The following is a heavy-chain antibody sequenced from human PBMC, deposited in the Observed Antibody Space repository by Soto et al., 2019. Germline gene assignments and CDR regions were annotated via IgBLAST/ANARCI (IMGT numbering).Heavy chain of an antibody. CDR1: GGSISSSSYY. CDR2: IYYSGCT. CDR3: ARPKIESLGPFDY. V-gene: IGHV4-39*01. J-gene: IGHJ4*02. D-gene: IGHD1-26*01. Sequence: PSETLSLTCTVSGGSISSSSYYWGWIRQPPGKGLEWIGSIYYSGCTYYNPSLKSRVTISVDTSKNQFSLKLSSVTAADTAVYYCARPKIESLGPFDYWGQGTLVTVSS.